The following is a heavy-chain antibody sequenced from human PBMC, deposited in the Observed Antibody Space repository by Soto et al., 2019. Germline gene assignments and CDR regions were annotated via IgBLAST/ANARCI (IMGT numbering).Heavy chain of an antibody. CDR2: INPNSGGT. CDR1: GYTFTGYY. V-gene: IGHV1-2*04. Sequence: GASVKVSCKASGYTFTGYYMHWVRQAPGQGLEWMGWINPNSGGTNYAQKFQGWVTMTRDTSISTAYMELSRLRSDDTAVYYCARSGGYSGYDSIDYWGQGTLVTVSS. D-gene: IGHD5-12*01. CDR3: ARSGGYSGYDSIDY. J-gene: IGHJ4*02.